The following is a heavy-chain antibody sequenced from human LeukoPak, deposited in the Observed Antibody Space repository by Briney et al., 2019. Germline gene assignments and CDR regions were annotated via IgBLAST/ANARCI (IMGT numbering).Heavy chain of an antibody. V-gene: IGHV3-23*01. CDR3: EKGGPRAQLVDF. J-gene: IGHJ4*02. CDR1: GFTFSSYS. Sequence: PGGSLRLSCAASGFTFSSYSMGWVRRAPGKGLEWVSSIGGSGSVTYYTDSVRGRFTLSRDNSENTVYLQMNSLRAEDTAVYYCEKGGPRAQLVDFWGQGTLVTVSS. D-gene: IGHD2-2*01. CDR2: IGGSGSVT.